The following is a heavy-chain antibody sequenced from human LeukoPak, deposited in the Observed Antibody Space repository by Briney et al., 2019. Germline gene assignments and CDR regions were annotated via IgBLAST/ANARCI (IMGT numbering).Heavy chain of an antibody. D-gene: IGHD2-15*01. Sequence: ASETLSLTCAVYGGSFSGYYWSWIRQPPGKGLEWIGEINHSGSTNYNPSLKSRVTISVDTSKNQFSLKLSSVTAADTAVYYCARLGQSLDCSGGSCYSGNYYFDYWGQGTLVTVSS. CDR3: ARLGQSLDCSGGSCYSGNYYFDY. J-gene: IGHJ4*02. V-gene: IGHV4-34*01. CDR1: GGSFSGYY. CDR2: INHSGST.